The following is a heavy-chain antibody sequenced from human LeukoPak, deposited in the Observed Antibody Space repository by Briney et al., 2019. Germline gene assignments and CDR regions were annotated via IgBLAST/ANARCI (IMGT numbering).Heavy chain of an antibody. CDR2: IYYSGST. V-gene: IGHV4-39*07. CDR1: GGSISSSSYF. Sequence: SETLSLTCTVSGGSISSSSYFWGWIRQPPGKGLEWIGSIYYSGSTYYNPSLKSRVTVLGDTSKNQFSLKLSSVTAADTAVYYCARGSEYCGGDCYCYWGQGTLVTVSS. CDR3: ARGSEYCGGDCYCY. J-gene: IGHJ4*02. D-gene: IGHD2-21*01.